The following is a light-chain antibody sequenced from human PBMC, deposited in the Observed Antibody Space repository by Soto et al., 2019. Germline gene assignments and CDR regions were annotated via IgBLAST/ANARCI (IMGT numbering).Light chain of an antibody. CDR1: QSISSN. CDR3: QTRSNWPT. J-gene: IGKJ5*01. Sequence: EIVLTQSPATLSLSPGERATLSCRASQSISSNLAWYQQKRGQAPRLLIYDASNRATGVPGRFSGSGSETDFTLTISSLAPEDFAVYYCQTRSNWPTFGQGTRLELK. CDR2: DAS. V-gene: IGKV3-11*01.